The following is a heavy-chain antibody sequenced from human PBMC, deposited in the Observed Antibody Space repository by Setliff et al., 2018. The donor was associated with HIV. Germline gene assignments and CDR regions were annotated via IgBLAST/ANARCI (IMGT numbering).Heavy chain of an antibody. CDR1: GFTFSGYA. V-gene: IGHV3-23*01. D-gene: IGHD3-9*01. J-gene: IGHJ4*02. CDR3: AKDKYYDILTGYLFCSDY. CDR2: ISASGTTT. Sequence: GGSLRLSCAASGFTFSGYAVSWVRQAPGKGLEWVSGISASGTTTEYADSVKGRLTISRDNSKNTLYLQMNSLRTDDTAIYYCAKDKYYDILTGYLFCSDYWGQGTLVTVSS.